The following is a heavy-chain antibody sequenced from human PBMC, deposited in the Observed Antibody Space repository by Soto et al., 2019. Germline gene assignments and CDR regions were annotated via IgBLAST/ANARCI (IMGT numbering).Heavy chain of an antibody. CDR1: GYTFTSYG. D-gene: IGHD3-22*01. CDR3: ARESITMIVVVINYYYYGMDV. Sequence: ASVKVSCKASGYTFTSYGISWVRQAPGQGLEWMGWISAYNGNTHYAQKLQGRVTMTTDTSTSTAYMELRSLRSDDTAVYYCARESITMIVVVINYYYYGMDVWGQGTTVTVSS. V-gene: IGHV1-18*01. CDR2: ISAYNGNT. J-gene: IGHJ6*02.